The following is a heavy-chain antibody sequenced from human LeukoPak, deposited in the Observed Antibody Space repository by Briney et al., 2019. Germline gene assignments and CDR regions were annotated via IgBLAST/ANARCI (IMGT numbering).Heavy chain of an antibody. CDR3: ARDAPAYYDSSAFDY. V-gene: IGHV3-21*01. CDR2: ISSSSSYI. CDR1: GFTFSSYS. J-gene: IGHJ4*02. Sequence: PGGSLRLSCAASGFTFSSYSMNWVRQAPGKGLGWVSSISSSSSYIYYADSVKGRFTISRDNAKNSLYLQMNSLRAEDTAVYYCARDAPAYYDSSAFDYWGQGTLVTVSS. D-gene: IGHD3-22*01.